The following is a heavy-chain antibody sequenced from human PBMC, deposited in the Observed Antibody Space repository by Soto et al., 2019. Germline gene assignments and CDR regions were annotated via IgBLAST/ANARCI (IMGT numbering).Heavy chain of an antibody. CDR3: AREITIVGVVTAGMDV. V-gene: IGHV1-8*01. CDR1: GYTFTSYD. CDR2: MNPNSGKT. J-gene: IGHJ6*02. D-gene: IGHD3-3*01. Sequence: ASVKVSCKASGYTFTSYDINWVRQATGQGLEWMGWMNPNSGKTGYAQKYQSRVTMTRNTSISTAYMELSSLRSEDTAVYYCAREITIVGVVTAGMDVWGQGTTVTVSS.